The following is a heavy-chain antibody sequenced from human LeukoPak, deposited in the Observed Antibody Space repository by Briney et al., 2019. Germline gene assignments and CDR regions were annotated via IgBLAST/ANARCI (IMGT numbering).Heavy chain of an antibody. CDR1: GGSFSGYY. CDR2: INHSGST. J-gene: IGHJ4*02. D-gene: IGHD3-10*01. V-gene: IGHV4-34*01. CDR3: ARGRTMVRGVSYFDN. Sequence: SETLSLTCAVYGGSFSGYYWSWIRQPPEKGLEWFGEINHSGSTNYNPSLKSRVTISVDTSKNQFSLKLDSVTAADTAVYYCARGRTMVRGVSYFDNWGQGTLVTVSS.